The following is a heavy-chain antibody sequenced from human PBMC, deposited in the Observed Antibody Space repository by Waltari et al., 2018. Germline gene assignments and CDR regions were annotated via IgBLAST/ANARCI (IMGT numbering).Heavy chain of an antibody. CDR3: ARVRDGYLYYFDY. Sequence: QVQLVESGGGVVQPGRSLRLSCAASGFTFSSYGMHWVRQAPGKGLEWVAVIWYDGSNKYYADSVKGRFTISRDNSKNTLYLQMNSLRAEDTAVYYCARVRDGYLYYFDYWGQGTLVTVSS. CDR2: IWYDGSNK. J-gene: IGHJ4*02. D-gene: IGHD5-12*01. CDR1: GFTFSSYG. V-gene: IGHV3-33*01.